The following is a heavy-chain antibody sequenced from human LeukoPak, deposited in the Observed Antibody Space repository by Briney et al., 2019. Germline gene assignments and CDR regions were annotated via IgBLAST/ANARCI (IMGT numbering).Heavy chain of an antibody. CDR3: AKDRTYYYDSSGYFWFDP. J-gene: IGHJ5*02. CDR2: ISGSGGST. V-gene: IGHV3-23*01. CDR1: GFTFSSYA. D-gene: IGHD3-22*01. Sequence: GGSLRLSCAASGFTFSSYAMSWVRQAPGKGLEWVSAISGSGGSTYYADSVKGRFTISRDNSKNTLYLQMNSLRAEDTAVYYCAKDRTYYYDSSGYFWFDPWGQGTLVTVSS.